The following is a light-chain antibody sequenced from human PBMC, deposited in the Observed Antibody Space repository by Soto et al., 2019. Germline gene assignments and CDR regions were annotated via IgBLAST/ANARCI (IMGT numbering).Light chain of an antibody. J-gene: IGLJ1*01. CDR3: ATWDGGLSGPFV. V-gene: IGLV1-44*01. Sequence: QSVLTQPPSASGTPGQRATISCCGSNSNIGSDIVNCYQLLPGAAPEVLINTTNQRPSGVPERFSGSKSGPSASLAISGLQSEDEANSSCATWDGGLSGPFVFGTGTKLTVL. CDR1: NSNIGSDI. CDR2: TTN.